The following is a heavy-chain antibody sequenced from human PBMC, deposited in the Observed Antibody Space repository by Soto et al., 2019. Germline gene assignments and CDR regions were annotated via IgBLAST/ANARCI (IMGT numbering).Heavy chain of an antibody. D-gene: IGHD1-26*01. CDR1: GGSVSNGSYY. V-gene: IGHV4-61*01. J-gene: IGHJ6*02. CDR3: AREEDGTYYGVSRAYYHYGMDV. CDR2: IYYSGST. Sequence: PSETLSLTCTVSGGSVSNGSYYWSWIRQPPGKGLEWIGYIYYSGSTNYNPSLKSRVTISVDRSKNQFSLNLSSVTAADTAVYYCAREEDGTYYGVSRAYYHYGMDVWGQGTTVTVSS.